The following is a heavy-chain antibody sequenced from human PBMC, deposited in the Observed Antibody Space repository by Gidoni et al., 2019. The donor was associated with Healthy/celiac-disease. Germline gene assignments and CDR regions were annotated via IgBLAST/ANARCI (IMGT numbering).Heavy chain of an antibody. CDR1: GCSISSYY. CDR3: ARGHVDTAMVIYGMDV. J-gene: IGHJ6*02. D-gene: IGHD5-18*01. CDR2: IYYSGST. V-gene: IGHV4-59*01. Sequence: QVQLQESGPGLVKPSETLSLTCTVSGCSISSYYWSWIRQPPGKGLEWIGYIYYSGSTNYNPSLKSRVTISVDTSKNQFSRKLSSVTAADTAVYYCARGHVDTAMVIYGMDVWGQGTTVTVSS.